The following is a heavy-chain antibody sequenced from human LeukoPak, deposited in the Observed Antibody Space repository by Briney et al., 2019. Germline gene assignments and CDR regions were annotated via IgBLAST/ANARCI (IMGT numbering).Heavy chain of an antibody. D-gene: IGHD5-18*01. J-gene: IGHJ4*02. Sequence: SETLSLTCTVSGGSISSYYWSWIRQPPGKGLEWIGEIYHSGSTNYNPSLKSRVTISVDKSKNQFSLKLSSVTAADTAVYYCAALYQRTAMVDYWGQGTLVTVSS. CDR1: GGSISSYY. CDR3: AALYQRTAMVDY. V-gene: IGHV4-59*12. CDR2: IYHSGST.